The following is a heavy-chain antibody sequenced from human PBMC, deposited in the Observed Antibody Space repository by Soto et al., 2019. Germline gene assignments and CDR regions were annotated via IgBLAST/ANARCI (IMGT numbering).Heavy chain of an antibody. J-gene: IGHJ4*02. CDR3: ARVGAIAPAEGDY. CDR1: GYTFTCYG. D-gene: IGHD6-13*01. V-gene: IGHV1-18*01. Sequence: QIQLVQSGTEVREPGASVKVSCQASGYTFTCYGIIWVRQAPGQGLELMGWISGYNNNKNYAQKYQARVTMTTDTSTRTAYMELRSLRSDDTAVYYCARVGAIAPAEGDYWGQGTLVTVSS. CDR2: ISGYNNNK.